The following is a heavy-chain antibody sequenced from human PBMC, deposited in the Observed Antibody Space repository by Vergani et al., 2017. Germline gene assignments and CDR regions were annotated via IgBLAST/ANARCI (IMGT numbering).Heavy chain of an antibody. J-gene: IGHJ4*02. D-gene: IGHD3-10*01. V-gene: IGHV4-31*03. CDR2: IYYSGST. CDR3: PREEAYYYGSGRGGFDY. CDR1: GGSISSGGYY. Sequence: QVQLQESGPGLVKPSQTLSLTCTVSGGSISSGGYYWSWIRQHPGKGLEWIGYIYYSGSTYYNPTLKSRVTISVDTSKNQFSLKLSSVTAADTAVYYCPREEAYYYGSGRGGFDYWGQGTLVTVSS.